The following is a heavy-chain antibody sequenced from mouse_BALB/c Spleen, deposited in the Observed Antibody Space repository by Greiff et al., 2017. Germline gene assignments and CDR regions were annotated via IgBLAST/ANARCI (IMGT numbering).Heavy chain of an antibody. CDR2: IYPGDGDT. V-gene: IGHV1-80*01. D-gene: IGHD4-1*01. CDR1: GYAFSSYW. CDR3: ARKASLGHYYAMDY. Sequence: QVQLQQSGAELVRPGSSVKISCKASGYAFSSYWMNWVKQRPGQGLEWIGQIYPGDGDTNYNGKFKGKATLTADKSSSTAYMQLSSLTSEDSAVYFCARKASLGHYYAMDYWGQGTSVTVSS. J-gene: IGHJ4*01.